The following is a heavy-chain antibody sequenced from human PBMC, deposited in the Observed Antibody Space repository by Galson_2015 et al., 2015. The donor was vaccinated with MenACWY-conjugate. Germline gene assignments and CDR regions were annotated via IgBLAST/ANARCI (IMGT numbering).Heavy chain of an antibody. J-gene: IGHJ4*02. CDR3: ARVPGYSYGYYDY. D-gene: IGHD5-18*01. CDR2: ISSSSSTT. Sequence: SLRLSCAASGFTFSTYSMNWVRQAPGKGLEWVSYISSSSSTTYYADSVKGRFTISRDNAKNSLYLQMNTLRDEDTAVYYCARVPGYSYGYYDYWGQGTLVTVSS. V-gene: IGHV3-48*02. CDR1: GFTFSTYS.